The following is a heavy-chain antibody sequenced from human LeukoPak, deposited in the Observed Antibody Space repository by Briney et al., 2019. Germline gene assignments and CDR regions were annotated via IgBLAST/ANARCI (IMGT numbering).Heavy chain of an antibody. J-gene: IGHJ1*01. D-gene: IGHD5-18*01. CDR1: GFTFSSYW. V-gene: IGHV3-7*01. CDR3: ARDTGNSYGYD. Sequence: GSLRLSCAASGFTFSSYWMSWVRQAPGKGLEWVANIKEDRSEKNYVDSVKGRFTISRDNAKNTLYLQMNSLRVEDTAVYYCARDTGNSYGYDWGQGTLLTVSS. CDR2: IKEDRSEK.